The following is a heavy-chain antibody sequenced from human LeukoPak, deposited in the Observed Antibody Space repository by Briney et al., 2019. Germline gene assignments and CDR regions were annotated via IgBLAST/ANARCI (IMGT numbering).Heavy chain of an antibody. CDR3: ARAPREWLLGYYFDY. V-gene: IGHV3-21*01. D-gene: IGHD3-3*01. Sequence: GGSLRLSCAASGFTFSSYSMNGVRQAPGKGLEWVSSISSSSSYIYYADSVKGRFTISRDNAKNSLYLQMNSLRAEDTAVYYCARAPREWLLGYYFDYWGQGTLVTVSS. CDR1: GFTFSSYS. J-gene: IGHJ4*02. CDR2: ISSSSSYI.